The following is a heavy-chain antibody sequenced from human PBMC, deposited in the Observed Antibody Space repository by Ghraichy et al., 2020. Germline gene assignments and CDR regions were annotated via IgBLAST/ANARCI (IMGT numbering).Heavy chain of an antibody. J-gene: IGHJ6*02. CDR1: GGSFSGYH. D-gene: IGHD6-6*01. CDR2: INHISTT. CDR3: ARGCEYGSSSSGAPGDCMDV. Sequence: SQTLSLTCAVYGGSFSGYHWSWSRQPPGKALECIGEINHISTTSYNPSLKSRVTISVDTSKNQFSLKLNSVTAADTAVYYCARGCEYGSSSSGAPGDCMDVWGPGTTVTVSS. V-gene: IGHV4-34*01.